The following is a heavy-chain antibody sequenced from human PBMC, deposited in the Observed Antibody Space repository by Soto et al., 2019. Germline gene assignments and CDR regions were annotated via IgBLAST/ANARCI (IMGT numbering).Heavy chain of an antibody. CDR3: AKTPLYYYDSSGYYYGQRYYFDY. Sequence: PGGSLRLSCAASGFTFSSYAMSWVRQAPGKGLEWVSAISGSGGSTYYADSVKGRFTISRDNSKNTLYLQMNSLRAEDTAVYYCAKTPLYYYDSSGYYYGQRYYFDYWGQGTLVTVSS. CDR1: GFTFSSYA. V-gene: IGHV3-23*01. CDR2: ISGSGGST. J-gene: IGHJ4*02. D-gene: IGHD3-22*01.